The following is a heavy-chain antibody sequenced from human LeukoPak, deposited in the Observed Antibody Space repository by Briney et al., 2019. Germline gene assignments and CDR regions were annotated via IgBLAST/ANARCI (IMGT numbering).Heavy chain of an antibody. CDR2: ISYDGSNK. CDR1: GFTFSSYA. J-gene: IGHJ6*02. CDR3: AGGYCSSTSCYRSSPYGMDV. D-gene: IGHD2-2*01. V-gene: IGHV3-30-3*01. Sequence: GGSLRLSCAASGFTFSSYAMHWVRQAPGKGLGWVAVISYDGSNKYYADSVKGRFTISRDNSKNTLYLQMNSLRAEDTAVYYCAGGYCSSTSCYRSSPYGMDVWGQGTTVTVSS.